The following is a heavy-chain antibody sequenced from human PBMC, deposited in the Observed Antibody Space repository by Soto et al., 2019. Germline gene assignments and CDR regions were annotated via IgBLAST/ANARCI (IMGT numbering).Heavy chain of an antibody. Sequence: QVRLVQSGAEVKKPGSSVKVSCKASGGTFSNYAISWVRQAPGQGLEWMGGIILPFGTPNYAQKFQGRVTITADESMTTAYMELSSLRSEDTAVYYCARGPYYAGYFDYWGRGTLVTVSS. CDR3: ARGPYYAGYFDY. CDR2: IILPFGTP. V-gene: IGHV1-69*12. D-gene: IGHD1-26*01. J-gene: IGHJ4*02. CDR1: GGTFSNYA.